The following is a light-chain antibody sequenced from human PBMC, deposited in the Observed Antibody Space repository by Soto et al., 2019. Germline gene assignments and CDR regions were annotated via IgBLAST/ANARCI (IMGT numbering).Light chain of an antibody. J-gene: IGKJ2*01. CDR1: QSVSSRY. CDR3: QQYGSSPT. Sequence: EIVLTQSPGSRSLSPGDRATLSCRASQSVSSRYLGWYQQKPGQAPSLLIYGASSRATGIPDRFSGSGSGTDFTLTISRLEPEDFAVYYCQQYGSSPTFGQGTKVDIK. V-gene: IGKV3-20*01. CDR2: GAS.